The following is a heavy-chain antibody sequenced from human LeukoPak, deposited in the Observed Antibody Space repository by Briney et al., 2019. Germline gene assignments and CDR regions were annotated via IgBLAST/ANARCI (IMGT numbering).Heavy chain of an antibody. J-gene: IGHJ4*02. Sequence: GESLKISCKGSGYTFSSYWIGWVRQMPGKGLEWMGIIYPGDSDTRYSPSLQGQVTISVDTSIGTAYLQWSSLKASNTAIYYCARQNDFRLDYWGQGTLVTVSS. CDR3: ARQNDFRLDY. D-gene: IGHD3-3*01. CDR2: IYPGDSDT. V-gene: IGHV5-51*01. CDR1: GYTFSSYW.